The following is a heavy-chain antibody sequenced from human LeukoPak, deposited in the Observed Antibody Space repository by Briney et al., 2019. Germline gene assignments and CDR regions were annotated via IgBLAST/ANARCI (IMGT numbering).Heavy chain of an antibody. CDR1: RYRFTNYW. CDR2: IYPGAASDT. D-gene: IGHD5-12*01. Sequence: GESLKISCKGSRYRFTNYWIAWVRQMPGKGLEWMGIIYPGAASDTRYSPSFQGQVTFSADKSINTAYLQWSSLKASDTAIYYCARERGGSGYDSGVDFNFWGQGTLVTVSS. J-gene: IGHJ4*02. V-gene: IGHV5-51*01. CDR3: ARERGGSGYDSGVDFNF.